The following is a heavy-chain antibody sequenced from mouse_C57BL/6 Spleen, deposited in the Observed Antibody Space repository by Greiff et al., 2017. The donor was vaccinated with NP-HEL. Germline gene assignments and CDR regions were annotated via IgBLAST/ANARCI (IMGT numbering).Heavy chain of an antibody. V-gene: IGHV1-69*01. J-gene: IGHJ3*01. CDR1: GYTFTSYW. CDR3: ARLFAY. Sequence: VQLQQPGAELVMPGASVKLSCKASGYTFTSYWMHWVKQRPGQGLEWIGEIDPSDSYTNYNQKFKGKSTLTVDKSSSTAYMQLSSLTSEDSAVYYCARLFAYWGQGTLVTVSA. CDR2: IDPSDSYT.